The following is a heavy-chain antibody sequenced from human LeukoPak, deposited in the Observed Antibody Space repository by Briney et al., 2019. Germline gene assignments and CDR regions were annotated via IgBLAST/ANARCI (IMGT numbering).Heavy chain of an antibody. J-gene: IGHJ4*02. V-gene: IGHV4-39*01. CDR3: ARSLAGSAKVDY. Sequence: SETLSLTCTVSGGSISSSSYYWGWIRQSPGKGLEWIGSIYYSGSTYFNPSLKSRVTISVDTSKSQFSLKLSSVTAADTAVYYCARSLAGSAKVDYWGQGTLVTVSS. CDR2: IYYSGST. CDR1: GGSISSSSYY. D-gene: IGHD6-19*01.